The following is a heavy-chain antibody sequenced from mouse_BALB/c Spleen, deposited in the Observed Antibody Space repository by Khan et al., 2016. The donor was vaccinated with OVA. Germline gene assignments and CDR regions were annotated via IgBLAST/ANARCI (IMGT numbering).Heavy chain of an antibody. D-gene: IGHD1-1*02. Sequence: QVQLQQSGPGLVAPSQSLSITCTVSGFSLTSYGVHWVRQPPGKGLEWLGVIWAGGSTNYNSALMSRLSISKDNSKSQVFVKMNSLQTDDAAMYYCARDGVWFYYAMDHWGQGTSVTVSS. CDR1: GFSLTSYG. V-gene: IGHV2-9*02. CDR3: ARDGVWFYYAMDH. CDR2: IWAGGST. J-gene: IGHJ4*01.